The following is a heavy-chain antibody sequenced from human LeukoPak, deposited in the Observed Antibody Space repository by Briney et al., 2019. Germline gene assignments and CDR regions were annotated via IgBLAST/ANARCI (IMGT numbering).Heavy chain of an antibody. D-gene: IGHD3-10*01. Sequence: ASVKVSCKASGGTFSSYAISWVRQAPGQGLEWMGGIIPIFGTANYAQKFQGRVTITADESTSTAYMELSSLRSEDTAVYYRARDLDRTYYYGSGSYYTHYGMDVWGQGTTVTVSS. J-gene: IGHJ6*02. CDR2: IIPIFGTA. V-gene: IGHV1-69*13. CDR3: ARDLDRTYYYGSGSYYTHYGMDV. CDR1: GGTFSSYA.